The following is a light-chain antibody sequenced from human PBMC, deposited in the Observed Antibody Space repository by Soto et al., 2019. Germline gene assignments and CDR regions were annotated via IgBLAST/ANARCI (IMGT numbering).Light chain of an antibody. J-gene: IGKJ1*01. CDR2: GAS. Sequence: EIVMTQFLATLSVSPEERATLSCRASQSVSSNLAWYQQKPGQAPRLLIYGASTRATGIPARFSGSGSGTEFTLTISSLQSEDFAVYYCQQYNNWTQTFGQGTKVDIK. V-gene: IGKV3-15*01. CDR1: QSVSSN. CDR3: QQYNNWTQT.